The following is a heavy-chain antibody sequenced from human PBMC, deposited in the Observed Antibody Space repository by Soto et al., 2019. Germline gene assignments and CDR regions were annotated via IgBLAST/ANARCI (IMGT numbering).Heavy chain of an antibody. Sequence: QVQLVQSGAEVKKPGASVKVSCKASGYTFTSYAMHWVRQAPGQRLEWMGWINAGNGNTKYSQKFQGRVTITRETSASKAYMELSSLRSEDTAVYYCASEYCGGDCYSAARYGMDVWGQGTTVTVSS. V-gene: IGHV1-3*01. CDR2: INAGNGNT. D-gene: IGHD2-21*02. J-gene: IGHJ6*02. CDR3: ASEYCGGDCYSAARYGMDV. CDR1: GYTFTSYA.